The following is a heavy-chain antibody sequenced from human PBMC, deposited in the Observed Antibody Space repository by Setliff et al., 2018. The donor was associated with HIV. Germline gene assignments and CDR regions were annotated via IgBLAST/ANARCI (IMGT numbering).Heavy chain of an antibody. CDR2: IYTSGST. Sequence: SETLSLTCTVSGGFISSYYWSWIRQPAGKGLEWIGRIYTSGSTYYEPSLRGRVTISIDRSKNQFSLKLNSVTAADTAVYYCARETNASGSLTAYWYFDLWGRGTLVTVSS. CDR3: ARETNASGSLTAYWYFDL. D-gene: IGHD3-10*01. CDR1: GGFISSYY. J-gene: IGHJ2*01. V-gene: IGHV4-4*07.